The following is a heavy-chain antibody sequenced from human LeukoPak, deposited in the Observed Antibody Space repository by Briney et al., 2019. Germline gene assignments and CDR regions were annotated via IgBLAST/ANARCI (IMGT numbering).Heavy chain of an antibody. V-gene: IGHV4-30-2*01. J-gene: IGHJ4*02. D-gene: IGHD3-10*01. CDR1: GGSISSGGYS. CDR3: ATGPRFGVNN. CDR2: IYHSGST. Sequence: SETLSLTCAVSGGSISSGGYSWSWIRQPPGKGLEWIGYIYHSGSTYYNPSLKSRVTISVDRSKNQFSLKLSSVTAADTAVYYCATGPRFGVNNWGQGTLVTVSS.